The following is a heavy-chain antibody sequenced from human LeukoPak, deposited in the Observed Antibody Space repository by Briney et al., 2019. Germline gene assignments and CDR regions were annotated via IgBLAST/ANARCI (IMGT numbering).Heavy chain of an antibody. V-gene: IGHV3-15*07. D-gene: IGHD3-22*01. J-gene: IGHJ5*02. CDR1: GFTFSNAW. Sequence: GGSLRLSCATSGFTFSNAWMNWVRQAPGKELEWVGRIRSNSDGGTIDYAVPVKGRFALSRDDSKNTLYLQMNSLQTEDTAVYYCATDFYDTTWGQGTLVTVSS. CDR2: IRSNSDGGTI. CDR3: ATDFYDTT.